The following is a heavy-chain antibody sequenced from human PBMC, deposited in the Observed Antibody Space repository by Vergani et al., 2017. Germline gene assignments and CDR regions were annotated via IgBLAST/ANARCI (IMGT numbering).Heavy chain of an antibody. Sequence: QVHLVESGGVVVQPGRSLRLSCVVSGFTSSYYGRHWVRQAPGKGLEWVAVISYDGTQKYYADSVKGRFTISRDNSKSTLYLQMNSLRTEDTAVYYCATKSCGTPGCQIGYFREWGQGSLVTVSS. J-gene: IGHJ1*01. CDR3: ATKSCGTPGCQIGYFRE. D-gene: IGHD1-1*01. V-gene: IGHV3-30*03. CDR1: GFTSSYYG. CDR2: ISYDGTQK.